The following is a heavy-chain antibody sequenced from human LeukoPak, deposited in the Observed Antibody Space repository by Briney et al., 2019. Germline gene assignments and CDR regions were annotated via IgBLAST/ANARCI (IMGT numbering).Heavy chain of an antibody. CDR1: GFTFTNYN. CDR3: ARDDLRDEGFDV. V-gene: IGHV3-21*04. Sequence: GGSLRLSCSASGFTFTNYNMNWVRQAPGKGLEWVSSISTGSVYKHYADSVKGRFTISRDSATNSVYLQMNSLRAEDTAFYYCARDDLRDEGFDVWGQGTMVTVSS. J-gene: IGHJ3*01. CDR2: ISTGSVYK.